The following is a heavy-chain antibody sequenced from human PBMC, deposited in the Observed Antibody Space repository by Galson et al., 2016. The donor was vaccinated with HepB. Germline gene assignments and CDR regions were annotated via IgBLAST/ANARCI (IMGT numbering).Heavy chain of an antibody. Sequence: SESLSLTCIVSGGSVSSSTYYWGWIRQPPGKGLEWIGTIFYSGRTYYNPSLKSRITISSDMSKNQFSPKLSSVAATDTAVYYCAARYGYKDGFEWWGQGTLVSVSS. J-gene: IGHJ4*02. V-gene: IGHV4-39*01. D-gene: IGHD5-24*01. CDR3: AARYGYKDGFEW. CDR1: GGSVSSSTYY. CDR2: IFYSGRT.